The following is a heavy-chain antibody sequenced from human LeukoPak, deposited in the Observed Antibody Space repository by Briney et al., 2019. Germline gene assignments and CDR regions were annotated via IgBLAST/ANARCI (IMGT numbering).Heavy chain of an antibody. CDR2: INSDGSWT. J-gene: IGHJ4*02. V-gene: IGHV3-74*01. Sequence: SGGSLRLSCAASGNYWTHWVRQVPGKGLVWVSHINSDGSWTSYADSVKGRFTISKDNAKNTVYLQMNSLRAEDTAVYYCARLVCSTIPCYGKFYFDSWGQGTLVPVSS. D-gene: IGHD2-2*01. CDR3: ARLVCSTIPCYGKFYFDS. CDR1: GNYW.